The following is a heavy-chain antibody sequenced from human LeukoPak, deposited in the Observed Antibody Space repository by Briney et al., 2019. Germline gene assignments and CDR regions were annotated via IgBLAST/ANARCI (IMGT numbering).Heavy chain of an antibody. D-gene: IGHD3-10*01. CDR3: ARDSKGSGSYYMPPSLLYGMDV. Sequence: SETLSLTCTVSGGSISSGGYYRSWIRQHPGKGLEWIGYIYYSGSTYYNPSLKSRVTISVDTSKNQFSLKLSSVTAADTAVYYCARDSKGSGSYYMPPSLLYGMDVWGQGTTVTVSS. CDR1: GGSISSGGYY. CDR2: IYYSGST. V-gene: IGHV4-31*03. J-gene: IGHJ6*02.